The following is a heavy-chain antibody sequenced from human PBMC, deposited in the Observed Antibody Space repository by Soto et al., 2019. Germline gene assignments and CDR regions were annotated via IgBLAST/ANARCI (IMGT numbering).Heavy chain of an antibody. CDR2: VYQTVSA. V-gene: IGHV4-38-2*01. Sequence: PAETLYLTCAVSGYSISRDIYWAWIRQTPGKGLEWNGSVYQTVSASYNPSLQSRVTISVDSAKDHFSLELKSVTAADTAVYYFARQEKLLWFGELSTSGYYYYGMDVWGQGTTVTVSS. D-gene: IGHD3-10*01. CDR1: GYSISRDIY. J-gene: IGHJ6*02. CDR3: ARQEKLLWFGELSTSGYYYYGMDV.